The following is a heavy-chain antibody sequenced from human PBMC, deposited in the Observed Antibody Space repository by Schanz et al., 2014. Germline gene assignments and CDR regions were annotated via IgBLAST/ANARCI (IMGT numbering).Heavy chain of an antibody. D-gene: IGHD3-10*01. Sequence: VQLVESGGGLVKPGGSLRLSCTASGFTFSGYAMTWVRQAPGKGLEWVSAISASGGSTYYADSVKGRFTISRDNSKNTLYLQMNSLRAEDTAVYYCAKNFGSGSYGSPFDYWGQGTLVTVSS. CDR2: ISASGGST. J-gene: IGHJ4*02. CDR1: GFTFSGYA. V-gene: IGHV3-23*04. CDR3: AKNFGSGSYGSPFDY.